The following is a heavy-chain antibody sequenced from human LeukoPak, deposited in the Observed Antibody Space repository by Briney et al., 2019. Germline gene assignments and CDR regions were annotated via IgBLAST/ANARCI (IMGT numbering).Heavy chain of an antibody. CDR1: GFTFNTYT. CDR3: ARTYYDILTGYNPYFDY. CDR2: ITASSTAI. D-gene: IGHD3-9*01. V-gene: IGHV3-21*01. Sequence: GGSLRLSCAASGFTFNTYTTNWVRQAPGKGLEWVSSITASSTAIYSADSVKGRFTISRDNAKNFLYLQMNSLRAEDTAVYYCARTYYDILTGYNPYFDYWGQGILVTVSS. J-gene: IGHJ4*02.